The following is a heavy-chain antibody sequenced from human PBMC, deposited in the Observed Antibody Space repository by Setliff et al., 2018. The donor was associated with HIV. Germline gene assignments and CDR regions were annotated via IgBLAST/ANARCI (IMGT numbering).Heavy chain of an antibody. V-gene: IGHV3-15*01. J-gene: IGHJ4*02. CDR3: TAELRRNGYYAFAY. CDR1: GFTFKDVW. D-gene: IGHD3-3*01. CDR2: IKSKTDGGTA. Sequence: KAGGSLRLSCAASGFTFKDVWMAWVRQAPGKGLEWVGRIKSKTDGGTADYITAVQGRSTISRDDSQNRLFLEMNGLKTEDTGVYYCTAELRRNGYYAFAYWGQGSLVTVSS.